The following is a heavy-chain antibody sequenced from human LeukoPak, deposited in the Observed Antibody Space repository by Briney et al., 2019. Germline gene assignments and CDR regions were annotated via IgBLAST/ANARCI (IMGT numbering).Heavy chain of an antibody. Sequence: GGSLRLSCAASGFTFSSYAMSWVRQAPGKGLEWVSAISGSGGSTYYADSVKGRFTISRDNAKNSLYLQMNSLRAEDTAVYYCASGTYCSSTSCYAFDYWGQGTLVTVSS. CDR2: ISGSGGST. CDR3: ASGTYCSSTSCYAFDY. V-gene: IGHV3-23*01. J-gene: IGHJ4*02. CDR1: GFTFSSYA. D-gene: IGHD2-2*01.